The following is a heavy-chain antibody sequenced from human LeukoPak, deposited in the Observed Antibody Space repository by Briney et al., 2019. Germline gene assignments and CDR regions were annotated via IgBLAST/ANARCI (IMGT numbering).Heavy chain of an antibody. CDR3: AKGGGYYYDSSGSAFDY. CDR1: GFIFSDYW. D-gene: IGHD3-22*01. Sequence: TGGSLRLSCAASGFIFSDYWMSWVRQAPGKGLEWVANIKQDGSEKYYVDSMKGRFTISRDNAKNSLYLQMNSLRAEDTAVYYCAKGGGYYYDSSGSAFDYWGQGTLVTVSS. V-gene: IGHV3-7*01. J-gene: IGHJ4*02. CDR2: IKQDGSEK.